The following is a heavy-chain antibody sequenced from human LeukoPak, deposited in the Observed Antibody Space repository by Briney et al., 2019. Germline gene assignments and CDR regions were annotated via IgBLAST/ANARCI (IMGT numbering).Heavy chain of an antibody. CDR2: IYPDDSDT. J-gene: IGHJ3*02. V-gene: IGHV5-51*01. Sequence: GESLKISCKGSGYSFTSYWIGWVRQMPGKGLEWMGIIYPDDSDTRYSPSFQGQVTISADKSISTAYLQWSSLKASDTAMYYCARRWDTAMVLDAFDIWGQGTMVTVSS. CDR1: GYSFTSYW. D-gene: IGHD5-18*01. CDR3: ARRWDTAMVLDAFDI.